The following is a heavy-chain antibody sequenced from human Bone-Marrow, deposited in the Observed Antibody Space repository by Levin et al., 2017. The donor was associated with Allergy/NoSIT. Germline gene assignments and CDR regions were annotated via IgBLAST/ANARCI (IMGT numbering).Heavy chain of an antibody. CDR2: IYWDDDK. CDR1: GFSLSTSGVG. V-gene: IGHV2-5*02. CDR3: AHHDYGDYRGGFQH. J-gene: IGHJ1*01. D-gene: IGHD4-17*01. Sequence: SGPTLVKPTQTLTLTCTFSGFSLSTSGVGVGWIRQPPGKALEWLALIYWDDDKRYSPSLKSRLTITKDTSKNQVVLTMTNMDPVDTATYYCAHHDYGDYRGGFQHWGQGTLVTVSS.